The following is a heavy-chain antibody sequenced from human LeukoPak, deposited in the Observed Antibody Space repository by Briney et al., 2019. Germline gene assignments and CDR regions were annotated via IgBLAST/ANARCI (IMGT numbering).Heavy chain of an antibody. J-gene: IGHJ4*02. CDR2: IYTSGST. CDR3: ARNIAVAGTRYFDY. Sequence: PSETLSLTCTVSGGSISSYYWSWIRQPAGKGLEWIGRIYTSGSTNYNPSLKSRVTMSVDTSKNQFSLKLSSVTAADTAVYYCARNIAVAGTRYFDYWGQGTLVTVSS. V-gene: IGHV4-4*07. CDR1: GGSISSYY. D-gene: IGHD6-19*01.